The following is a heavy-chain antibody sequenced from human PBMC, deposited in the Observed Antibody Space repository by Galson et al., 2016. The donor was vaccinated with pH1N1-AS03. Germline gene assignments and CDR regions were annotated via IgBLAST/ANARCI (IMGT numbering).Heavy chain of an antibody. Sequence: CAISGDSVSSDSAAWNWIRQSPSRGLEWLGRTYYRSRWYNDYAPSLSSRVSSTADTPKNQFSLHLTSVTPEDSATYFCVRDFYGDVFGYWGQGTLVTVSS. J-gene: IGHJ4*02. V-gene: IGHV6-1*01. CDR3: VRDFYGDVFGY. CDR1: GDSVSSDSAA. D-gene: IGHD4-17*01. CDR2: TYYRSRWYN.